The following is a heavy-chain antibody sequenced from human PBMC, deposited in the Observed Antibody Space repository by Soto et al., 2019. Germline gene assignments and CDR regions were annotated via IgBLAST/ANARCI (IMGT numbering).Heavy chain of an antibody. V-gene: IGHV3-23*01. D-gene: IGHD3-3*01. CDR1: GFTFSSYA. CDR3: AKAVIGVVRGYFDY. Sequence: EVQLLESGGGLEQPGGSLRLSCAASGFTFSSYAMSWVRQAPGKGLEWVSAISGSGGSTYSADSVKGRFTISRANSMKTLYLQMNSMRAEDTAVYFCAKAVIGVVRGYFDYWGQGTLVTVSS. J-gene: IGHJ4*02. CDR2: ISGSGGST.